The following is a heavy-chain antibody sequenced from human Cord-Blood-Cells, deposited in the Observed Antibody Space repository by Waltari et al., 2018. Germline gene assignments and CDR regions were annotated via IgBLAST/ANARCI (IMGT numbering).Heavy chain of an antibody. D-gene: IGHD5-12*01. CDR1: GYTFTSYA. CDR2: INAGNGNT. Sequence: QVQLVQSGAEVKKPGASVKVSCKASGYTFTSYAMHWVRQAPGQRLEWMGWINAGNGNTKYSQKFQGRVTITRDTSASTAYMELSSLRSEDTAVYYCAGASGYDYFYYYGMDVWGQGTTVTVSS. V-gene: IGHV1-3*01. J-gene: IGHJ6*02. CDR3: AGASGYDYFYYYGMDV.